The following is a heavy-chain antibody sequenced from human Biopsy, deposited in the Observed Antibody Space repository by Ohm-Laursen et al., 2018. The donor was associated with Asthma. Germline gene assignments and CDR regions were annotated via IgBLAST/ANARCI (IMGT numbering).Heavy chain of an antibody. J-gene: IGHJ4*02. D-gene: IGHD3-10*01. CDR2: IFWDDDK. V-gene: IGHV2-5*02. CDR1: GFSLSTLGVG. CDR3: AHAQTSWSYYGSGNYLYHFDS. Sequence: ATQTLTLISTVSGFSLSTLGVGVGWFRQPPGKALEWLAHIFWDDDKRYSPSLKSRLTIAKDTSRNQVVLTMTNMDPVDTGTYFCAHAQTSWSYYGSGNYLYHFDSWGQGTLVTVSS.